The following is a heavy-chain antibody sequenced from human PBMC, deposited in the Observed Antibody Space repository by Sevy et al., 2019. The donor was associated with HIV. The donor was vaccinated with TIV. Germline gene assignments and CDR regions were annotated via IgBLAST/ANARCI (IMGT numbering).Heavy chain of an antibody. Sequence: GGSLRLSCTASGFTFGDYCMSWVRQAPGKGLEWVAFLRSDVYGGTVDHAASVRVRFVISRDDSKTIAYLQMNDLKTEDTCVYYCTRWKAAQSIFDYWGQGALVTVSS. CDR1: GFTFGDYC. CDR3: TRWKAAQSIFDY. J-gene: IGHJ4*02. V-gene: IGHV3-49*04. CDR2: LRSDVYGGTV. D-gene: IGHD6-13*01.